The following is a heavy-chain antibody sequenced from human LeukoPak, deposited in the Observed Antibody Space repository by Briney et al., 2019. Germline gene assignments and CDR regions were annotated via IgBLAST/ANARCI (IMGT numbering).Heavy chain of an antibody. CDR1: GDSISSGNYY. CDR3: ARRRGDFWSGYRFDP. V-gene: IGHV4-30-4*08. CDR2: IYYSGST. Sequence: SQTLSLTCTVSGDSISSGNYYWSWIRQPPGKGLEWIGYIYYSGSTYYNSSLKSRVTISVDTSKNQFSLKLSSVTAADTAVYYCARRRGDFWSGYRFDPWGQGTLVTVSS. D-gene: IGHD3-3*01. J-gene: IGHJ5*02.